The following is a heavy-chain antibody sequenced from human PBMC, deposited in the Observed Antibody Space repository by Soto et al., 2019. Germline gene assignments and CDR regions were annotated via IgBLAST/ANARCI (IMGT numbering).Heavy chain of an antibody. Sequence: PPETLSITITVSGSSINSSRYYWGWIRQTPGKGLECIGSIYYSGSTYYNPSLKSRVTISVDTSKNQFSLKLSSVTAADTAVYYCSRGVKYQLEGYYYGMDVWGQGTTVTVS. D-gene: IGHD2-2*01. CDR2: IYYSGST. CDR1: GSSINSSRYY. CDR3: SRGVKYQLEGYYYGMDV. V-gene: IGHV4-39*07. J-gene: IGHJ6*02.